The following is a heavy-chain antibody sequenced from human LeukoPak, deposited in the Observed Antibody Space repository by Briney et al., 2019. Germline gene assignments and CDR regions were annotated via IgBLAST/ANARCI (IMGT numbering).Heavy chain of an antibody. V-gene: IGHV3-23*01. D-gene: IGHD2-2*01. Sequence: PGGSLRLSCAASGFTFSREAVTWVRQAPWKGLEWVSSISSGGATYYADSVKGRFTISRDNSKNTLYLQMNSLRAEDTAVYYCAKDPPAYTSTWFDPWGQGTLVTVSS. CDR1: GFTFSREA. CDR2: ISSGGAT. CDR3: AKDPPAYTSTWFDP. J-gene: IGHJ5*02.